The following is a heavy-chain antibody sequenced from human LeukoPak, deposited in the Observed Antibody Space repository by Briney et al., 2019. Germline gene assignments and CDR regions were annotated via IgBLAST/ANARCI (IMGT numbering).Heavy chain of an antibody. V-gene: IGHV3-21*01. D-gene: IGHD3-22*01. Sequence: GGSLRLSCAASGFTFSSYSMNWVRQAPGKGLEWVTSISSSSSSYIYYADSVKGRFTISRGNAKNSLYLQMNSLRAEDTAVYYCAKDNPMIVPYYFDYWGQGTLVTVSS. CDR1: GFTFSSYS. CDR3: AKDNPMIVPYYFDY. CDR2: ISSSSSSYI. J-gene: IGHJ4*02.